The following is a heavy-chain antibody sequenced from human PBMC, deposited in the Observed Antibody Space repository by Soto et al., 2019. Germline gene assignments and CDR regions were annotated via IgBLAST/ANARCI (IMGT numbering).Heavy chain of an antibody. V-gene: IGHV3-11*04. Sequence: GGSLRLSCAASGFTFSDYYMSWIRQAPGKGLEWVSYISGTGDTIYYADSVKGRFTISRDNSKNTLYLQMNSLRAEDTAVYYCARDLYYDFWSGYPGYYYYGMDVWGQGTTVTVSS. CDR3: ARDLYYDFWSGYPGYYYYGMDV. J-gene: IGHJ6*02. CDR1: GFTFSDYY. CDR2: ISGTGDTI. D-gene: IGHD3-3*01.